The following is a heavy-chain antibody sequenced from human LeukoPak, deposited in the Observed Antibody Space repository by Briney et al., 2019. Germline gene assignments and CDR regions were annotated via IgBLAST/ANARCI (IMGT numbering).Heavy chain of an antibody. CDR2: ISSSSSYI. CDR3: AKFASSWYGVGGFDY. J-gene: IGHJ4*02. Sequence: GGSLRPSCAASGFTFSSYSMNWVRQAPGKGLEWVSSISSSSSYIYYADSVKGRFTISRDNSKNTLYLQMNSLRAEDTAVYYCAKFASSWYGVGGFDYWGQGTLVTVSS. V-gene: IGHV3-21*04. D-gene: IGHD6-13*01. CDR1: GFTFSSYS.